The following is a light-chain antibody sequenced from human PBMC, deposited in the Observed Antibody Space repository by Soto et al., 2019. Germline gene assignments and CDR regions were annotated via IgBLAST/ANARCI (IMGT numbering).Light chain of an antibody. CDR3: QQYNNLPLT. CDR1: QSVSSD. V-gene: IGKV3-15*01. Sequence: EIVMTQSPATLSVSPGERATLSCRASQSVSSDLAWYQQKPGQAPRLLIYGASTRATGIPARFTGRGSGTEFTLTISSLQSEDFAVYYCQQYNNLPLTFGGGTKVEIK. J-gene: IGKJ4*01. CDR2: GAS.